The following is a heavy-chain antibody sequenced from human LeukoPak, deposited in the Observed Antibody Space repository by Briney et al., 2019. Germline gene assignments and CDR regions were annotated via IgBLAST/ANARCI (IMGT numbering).Heavy chain of an antibody. D-gene: IGHD7-27*01. Sequence: PGGSLRLSCAASGFTFSDYWMHWVRQAPGKGLVLVSRINIDGSDTTYADSVKGRFTISRDNATSTLYLQMNSLRVGDTAVYFCARDRSPTNGGFDYWGQGTLVTVSS. CDR1: GFTFSDYW. CDR3: ARDRSPTNGGFDY. CDR2: INIDGSDT. V-gene: IGHV3-74*01. J-gene: IGHJ4*02.